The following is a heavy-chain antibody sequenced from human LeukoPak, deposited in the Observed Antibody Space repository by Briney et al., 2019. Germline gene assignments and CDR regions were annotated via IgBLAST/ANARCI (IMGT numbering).Heavy chain of an antibody. D-gene: IGHD3-22*01. V-gene: IGHV3-74*01. J-gene: IGHJ4*02. CDR2: INSDGSST. CDR3: ARGPSYYDSSGYYLDY. Sequence: GGSLILSCAASGFTFSNVWMHWVRHAPGKGLVWVSRINSDGSSTSYADSVKGRFTISRDNAKNTLYLQMNSPRAEDTAVYYCARGPSYYDSSGYYLDYWGQGTLVTVSS. CDR1: GFTFSNVW.